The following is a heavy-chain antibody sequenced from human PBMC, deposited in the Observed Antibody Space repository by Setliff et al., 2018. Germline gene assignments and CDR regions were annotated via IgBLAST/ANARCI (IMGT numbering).Heavy chain of an antibody. CDR3: ERVGVGWGFDS. Sequence: SVKVSCKASGGTFSSNGISWVRQAPGQGLEWMGGILTFLDVTKYAHNFQDRVTFTAAKSTNTAFMEMRSLGADDTAVYYGERVGVGWGFDSWGQGTLVTVSS. V-gene: IGHV1-69*10. CDR2: ILTFLDVT. D-gene: IGHD6-19*01. J-gene: IGHJ4*02. CDR1: GGTFSSNG.